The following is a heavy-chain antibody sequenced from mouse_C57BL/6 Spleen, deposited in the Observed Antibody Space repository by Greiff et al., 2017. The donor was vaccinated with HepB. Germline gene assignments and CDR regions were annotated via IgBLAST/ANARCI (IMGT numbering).Heavy chain of an antibody. CDR1: GYTFTDYY. J-gene: IGHJ4*01. D-gene: IGHD2-4*01. CDR2: INPNNGGT. CDR3: ARDKFYHDYDNYYAMDY. V-gene: IGHV1-26*01. Sequence: EVQLQQSGPELVKPGASVKISCKASGYTFTDYYMNWVKQSHGKSLEWIGDINPNNGGTSYNQKFKGKATLTVDKSSSTAYMELRSLTSEDSAVYYCARDKFYHDYDNYYAMDYWGQGTSVTVSS.